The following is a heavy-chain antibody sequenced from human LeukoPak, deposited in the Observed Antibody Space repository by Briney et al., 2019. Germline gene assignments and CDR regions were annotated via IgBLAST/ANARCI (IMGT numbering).Heavy chain of an antibody. J-gene: IGHJ6*03. CDR1: GYTFTSYY. Sequence: GASVKVSCKASGYTFTSYYMHWVRQAPGQGLEWMGIINPSGGSTSYAQKFQGRVTMTRDTSTSTVYMELSSLRSEDTAVYYCARGDILMDTAMVSYYYYYYYMDVWGKGTTVTISS. V-gene: IGHV1-46*01. CDR2: INPSGGST. D-gene: IGHD5-18*01. CDR3: ARGDILMDTAMVSYYYYYYYMDV.